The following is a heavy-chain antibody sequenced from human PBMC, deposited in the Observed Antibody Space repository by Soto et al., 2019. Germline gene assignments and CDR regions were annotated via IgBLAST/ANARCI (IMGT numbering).Heavy chain of an antibody. V-gene: IGHV1-18*01. CDR2: ISAYNGNT. D-gene: IGHD3-3*01. Sequence: GASVKVSCKASGYTFTSYGISWVRQAPGQGLEWMGWISAYNGNTNYAQKLQGRVTMTTDTSTSTAYMELRSLRSDDTAVYYCARDLLARAPLRFLEWVSRDIGAFDYWGQGTLVTVSS. J-gene: IGHJ4*02. CDR1: GYTFTSYG. CDR3: ARDLLARAPLRFLEWVSRDIGAFDY.